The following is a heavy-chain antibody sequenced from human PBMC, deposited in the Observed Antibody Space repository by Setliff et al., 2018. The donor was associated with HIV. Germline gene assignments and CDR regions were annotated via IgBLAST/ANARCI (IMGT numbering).Heavy chain of an antibody. CDR1: EFTFSSFS. J-gene: IGHJ4*02. CDR3: ARSGSGEPWLRYFDY. CDR2: ISSSGAHI. D-gene: IGHD1-26*01. Sequence: PGGSLRLSCAASEFTFSSFSMNWVRQAPGKGLEWVASISSSGAHIFHADSVEGRFTISRDNAKNSLYLQMNSLRAEDTAVYYCARSGSGEPWLRYFDYWGQGTLVTVSS. V-gene: IGHV3-21*01.